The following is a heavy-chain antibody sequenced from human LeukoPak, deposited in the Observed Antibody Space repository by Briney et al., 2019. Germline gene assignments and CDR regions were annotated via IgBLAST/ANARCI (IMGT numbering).Heavy chain of an antibody. Sequence: GGSLRLSCAASGFTVSSNYMSWVRQAPGKGLEWVSVIYSGGSTYYADSVKGRFTISRDNSKNTLYLQMNSLRAEDTAVYYCASFYGAGSYYRDSIDYWGQGTLVTVSS. D-gene: IGHD3-10*01. V-gene: IGHV3-53*01. CDR1: GFTVSSNY. J-gene: IGHJ4*02. CDR3: ASFYGAGSYYRDSIDY. CDR2: IYSGGST.